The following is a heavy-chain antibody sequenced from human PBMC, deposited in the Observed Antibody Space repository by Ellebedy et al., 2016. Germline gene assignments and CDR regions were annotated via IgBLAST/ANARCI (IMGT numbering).Heavy chain of an antibody. CDR3: ARATVVTPTVPPYFDY. V-gene: IGHV1-2*02. J-gene: IGHJ4*02. Sequence: ASVKVSCXASGYTFTGYYIHWVRQAPEQGFEWMGWIKPNSGGTNYAQNFHGRVTLTRDMSINTVYMELSSLKSDDTAVYYCARATVVTPTVPPYFDYWGQGTLVTVSS. D-gene: IGHD2-21*02. CDR1: GYTFTGYY. CDR2: IKPNSGGT.